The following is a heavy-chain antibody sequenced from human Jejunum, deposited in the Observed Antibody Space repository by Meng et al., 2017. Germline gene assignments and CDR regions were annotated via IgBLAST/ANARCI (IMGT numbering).Heavy chain of an antibody. V-gene: IGHV3-30*01. CDR3: ARGRYDNNWYINY. J-gene: IGHJ4*02. CDR2: ISDDGSKK. Sequence: GESLKISCAASGFTFSNYDMHWVRQAPGKGLEWVAIISDDGSKKYYADSVKGRFTISRDNSKKTLDVQMISLRADDTAVYYCARGRYDNNWYINYWGQGTRVTVSS. D-gene: IGHD1-1*01. CDR1: GFTFSNYD.